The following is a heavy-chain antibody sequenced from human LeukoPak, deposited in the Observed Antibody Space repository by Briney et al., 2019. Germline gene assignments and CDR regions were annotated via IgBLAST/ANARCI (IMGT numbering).Heavy chain of an antibody. Sequence: PGGSLRLYCAASGFTFDDYTMHWVRQAPGKGLEWVSFISWDGGSTYYADSVKGRFTISRDNSTNSLYLQMNSLRTEDTALYYCAKSKTAVTTGYLDYWGQGTLVTVSS. CDR2: ISWDGGST. CDR1: GFTFDDYT. V-gene: IGHV3-43*01. CDR3: AKSKTAVTTGYLDY. D-gene: IGHD4-17*01. J-gene: IGHJ4*02.